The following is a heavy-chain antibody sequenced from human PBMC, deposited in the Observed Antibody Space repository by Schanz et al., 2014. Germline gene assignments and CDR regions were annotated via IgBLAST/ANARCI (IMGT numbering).Heavy chain of an antibody. Sequence: VQLVESGGDLVKPGGSLRLSCAASGFTFSDYYMSWIRQAPGKGLEWVANIKQDESERSYVDSVKGRFTISRDNAKNSLYLQMNSLRAEDTAVYYCARDGAGRAPDAFDIWGQGTMVTVSS. D-gene: IGHD1-26*01. J-gene: IGHJ3*02. CDR3: ARDGAGRAPDAFDI. V-gene: IGHV3-7*01. CDR2: IKQDESER. CDR1: GFTFSDYY.